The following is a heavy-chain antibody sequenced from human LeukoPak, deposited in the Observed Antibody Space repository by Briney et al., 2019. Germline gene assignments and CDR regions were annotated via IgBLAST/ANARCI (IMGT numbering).Heavy chain of an antibody. Sequence: ASVKVSCKTSGYTFSISHVTWVRQAPGQRLEWMGWISVYNGNTNYAPDLQGRVTMTTDTSTSTAYMELRNLRSDDTAIYYCARATELTYCADDCYLDYWGQGTLITVSS. V-gene: IGHV1-18*04. CDR2: ISVYNGNT. CDR3: ARATELTYCADDCYLDY. CDR1: GYTFSISH. J-gene: IGHJ4*02. D-gene: IGHD2-21*02.